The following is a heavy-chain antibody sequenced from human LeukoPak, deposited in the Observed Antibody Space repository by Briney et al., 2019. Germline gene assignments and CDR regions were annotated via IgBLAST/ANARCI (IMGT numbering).Heavy chain of an antibody. CDR2: IYYSWST. CDR1: GGSISSYY. CDR3: ARVAVSGYSSSWYDY. Sequence: SETLSLTCTVSGGSISSYYWSWIRQPPGKGLEWIGYIYYSWSTNYNPSLKSRVTISVDTSKNQFSLKLSSVTAADTAVYFCARVAVSGYSSSWYDYWGQGTLVTVSS. D-gene: IGHD6-13*01. V-gene: IGHV4-59*01. J-gene: IGHJ4*02.